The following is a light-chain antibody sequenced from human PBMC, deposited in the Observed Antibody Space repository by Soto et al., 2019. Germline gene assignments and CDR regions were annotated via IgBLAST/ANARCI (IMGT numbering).Light chain of an antibody. J-gene: IGKJ1*01. V-gene: IGKV3-15*01. Sequence: EIVMTQSPATLSVSPGERATLSCRASQSVGANLAWYQQKPGQAPILLIYGASNRAGGVPPKFSGSGSGTEFTLTISGLQSEDFADYYCQQYDNWPPWTFGQGTKVDIK. CDR1: QSVGAN. CDR2: GAS. CDR3: QQYDNWPPWT.